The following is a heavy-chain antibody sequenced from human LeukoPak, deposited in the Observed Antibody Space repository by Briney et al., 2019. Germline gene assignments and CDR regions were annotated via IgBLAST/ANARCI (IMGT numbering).Heavy chain of an antibody. V-gene: IGHV3-21*01. D-gene: IGHD1-14*01. CDR3: VASPRTVPNKPGPFEY. Sequence: GGSLRLSCEGAGFAFNSYSMAWVRQAPGKGLEWVSSISTASSFTYYADSVTGRFTLSRDNAKNSLHLQLNSLRAEDTAVYYCVASPRTVPNKPGPFEYWGQGTLVTVSS. CDR2: ISTASSFT. CDR1: GFAFNSYS. J-gene: IGHJ4*01.